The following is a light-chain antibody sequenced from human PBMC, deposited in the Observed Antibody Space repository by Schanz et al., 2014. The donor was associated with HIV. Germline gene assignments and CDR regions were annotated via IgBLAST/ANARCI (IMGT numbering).Light chain of an antibody. CDR1: SSDVGSYNL. J-gene: IGLJ1*01. Sequence: QSALTQPASVSGSPGQSITISCTGTSSDVGSYNLVSWYQQHPGKAPKLMIYEGSKRPSGVPDRFSGSKSGNTASLTVSGLQAEDEADYYCSSKATGGRAPFVFGGGTKLTVL. CDR3: SSKATGGRAPFV. CDR2: EGS. V-gene: IGLV2-14*02.